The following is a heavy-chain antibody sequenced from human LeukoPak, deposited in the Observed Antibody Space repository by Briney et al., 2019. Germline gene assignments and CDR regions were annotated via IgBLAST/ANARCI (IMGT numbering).Heavy chain of an antibody. CDR1: GFTFSSYG. V-gene: IGHV3-30*18. D-gene: IGHD2-15*01. Sequence: GGSPRLSCAASGFTFSSYGMHWVRQAPGKGLEWVAVISYDGSNKYYADSVKGRFTISRDNSKNTLYLQMNSLRAEDTAVYYCAKLLGWQLDNWGQGTMVTVSS. CDR3: AKLLGWQLDN. CDR2: ISYDGSNK. J-gene: IGHJ3*02.